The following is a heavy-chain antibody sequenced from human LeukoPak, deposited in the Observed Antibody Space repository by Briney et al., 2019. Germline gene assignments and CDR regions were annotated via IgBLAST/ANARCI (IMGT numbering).Heavy chain of an antibody. CDR3: ATANGYSSGWLGD. Sequence: GGSLRLSCAASGFTVSSNYMSWVRQAPGKGLEWVSVIYSGGSTYYADSVKGRFTISRDNSKNTLYLQMNSLRAEDTAVYYCATANGYSSGWLGDWGQGTLVTVSS. CDR1: GFTVSSNY. J-gene: IGHJ4*02. D-gene: IGHD6-19*01. CDR2: IYSGGST. V-gene: IGHV3-66*01.